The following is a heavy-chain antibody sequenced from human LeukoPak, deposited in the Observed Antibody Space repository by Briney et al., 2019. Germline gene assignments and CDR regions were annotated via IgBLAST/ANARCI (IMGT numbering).Heavy chain of an antibody. D-gene: IGHD3-22*01. V-gene: IGHV3-48*04. CDR1: GFTFSNAW. CDR2: ISSSSSTI. Sequence: GGSLRLSCAASGFTFSNAWMSWVRQAPGKGLEWVSYISSSSSTIYYADSVKGRFTISRDNAKNSLYLQMNSLRAEDTAVYYCAREPYYYDSSAKETGWFDPWGQGTLVTVSS. J-gene: IGHJ5*02. CDR3: AREPYYYDSSAKETGWFDP.